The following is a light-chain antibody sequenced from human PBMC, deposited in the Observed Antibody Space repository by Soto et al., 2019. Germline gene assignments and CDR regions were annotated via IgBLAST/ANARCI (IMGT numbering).Light chain of an antibody. Sequence: QAVVTQEPSLTVSPGGTVTLTCGSSTGAVTSGHYPYWFQQKPGQAPRTLIYDTSNKHSWTPARFSGYLLGGKAALTLSGAAHEDAADYCCLLSCSGFVVFGGGTKLTVL. CDR3: LLSCSGFVV. CDR2: DTS. V-gene: IGLV7-46*01. CDR1: TGAVTSGHY. J-gene: IGLJ2*01.